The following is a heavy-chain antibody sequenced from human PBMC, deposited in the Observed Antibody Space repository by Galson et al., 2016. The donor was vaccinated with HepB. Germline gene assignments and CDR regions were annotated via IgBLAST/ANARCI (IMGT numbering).Heavy chain of an antibody. CDR1: GFSLSTSGVG. CDR3: ALTGSYQASDGFDI. D-gene: IGHD1-26*01. J-gene: IGHJ3*02. Sequence: PALVKPPQTLTLTCAFSGFSLSTSGVGVGWIRQPPGKALEWLALIYWNDHKRYSPSLQIRLTITKDTSKKQVVLTMTNMDTVDTATYFCALTGSYQASDGFDIWGQGTMVTVSS. V-gene: IGHV2-5*01. CDR2: IYWNDHK.